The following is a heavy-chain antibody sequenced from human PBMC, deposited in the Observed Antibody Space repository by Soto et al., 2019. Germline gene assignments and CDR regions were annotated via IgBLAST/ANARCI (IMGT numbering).Heavy chain of an antibody. V-gene: IGHV1-2*02. CDR1: GYTFTGYY. CDR3: ATSRTMVTFGGVIAPIDY. CDR2: INPNSGGT. J-gene: IGHJ4*02. Sequence: ASVKVSCKASGYTFTGYYMHWVRQAPGQGLEWMGWINPNSGGTNYAQKFQGRVTMTRDTSISTAYMELSRLRSDDTAVYYCATSRTMVTFGGVIAPIDYWGQGTLVTVSS. D-gene: IGHD3-16*02.